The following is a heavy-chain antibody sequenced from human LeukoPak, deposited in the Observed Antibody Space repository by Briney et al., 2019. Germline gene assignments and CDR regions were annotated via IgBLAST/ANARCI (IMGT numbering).Heavy chain of an antibody. CDR2: IRYDGSNK. D-gene: IGHD6-6*01. J-gene: IGHJ4*02. Sequence: PGGSLRLSCAASGFTFSSYGMHWVRQAPGKGLEWVAFIRYDGSNKYYADSVKGRFTISRDNSKNTLYLQMNSLRAEDTAVYYCAKGQAARPKGFDYWGQGTLVTVSS. CDR1: GFTFSSYG. CDR3: AKGQAARPKGFDY. V-gene: IGHV3-30*02.